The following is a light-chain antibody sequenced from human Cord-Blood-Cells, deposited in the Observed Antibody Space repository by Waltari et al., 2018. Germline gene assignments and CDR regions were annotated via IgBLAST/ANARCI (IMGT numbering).Light chain of an antibody. J-gene: IGKJ1*01. Sequence: EIVMTQSPATLSVSPGERATLSCRASQSVSSNLAWYQQKPGQAPRLLIYGASTRATGIPARFSGSGSGIEFTLTISSLQSGDFAVYYCQQYNNWPRTFGQGTKVEIK. V-gene: IGKV3-15*01. CDR1: QSVSSN. CDR2: GAS. CDR3: QQYNNWPRT.